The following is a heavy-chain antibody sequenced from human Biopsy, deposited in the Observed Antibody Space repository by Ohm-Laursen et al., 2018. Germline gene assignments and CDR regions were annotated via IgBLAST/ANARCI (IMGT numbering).Heavy chain of an antibody. CDR2: INGSGDGT. Sequence: SLRLSCTASGFPFSTYAMSWVRQTPEKGLEWVSSINGSGDGTFYADSVKGRFSISRDNSKSTLYLQMKSLRAEDTALYYCAKDLKWDVSADYFDFWGQGTLVTVSS. CDR1: GFPFSTYA. D-gene: IGHD1-26*01. J-gene: IGHJ4*02. V-gene: IGHV3-23*01. CDR3: AKDLKWDVSADYFDF.